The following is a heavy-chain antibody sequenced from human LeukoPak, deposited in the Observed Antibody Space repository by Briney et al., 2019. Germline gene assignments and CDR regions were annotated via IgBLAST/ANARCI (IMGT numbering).Heavy chain of an antibody. CDR1: GGSISSYY. V-gene: IGHV4-59*08. J-gene: IGHJ5*02. D-gene: IGHD3-22*01. CDR2: IYYSGST. Sequence: SETLSLTCTVSGGSISSYYWSWIRQPPGKGLEWIGYIYYSGSTNYNPSLKSRVTLSVDTSKKQFSLKLSSVTAADTAVYYCARRRYDSSGSWFDPWGQGTLVTVSS. CDR3: ARRRYDSSGSWFDP.